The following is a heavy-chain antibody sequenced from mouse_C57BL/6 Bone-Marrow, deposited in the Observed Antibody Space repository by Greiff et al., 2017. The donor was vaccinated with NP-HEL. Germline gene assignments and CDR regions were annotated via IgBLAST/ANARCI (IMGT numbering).Heavy chain of an antibody. V-gene: IGHV1-81*01. CDR2: IYPRSGNT. CDR1: GYTFTSYG. J-gene: IGHJ2*01. CDR3: AGWLPYYFDY. Sequence: LQESGAELARPGASVKLSCKASGYTFTSYGISWVKQRTGQGLEWIGEIYPRSGNTYYNEKFKGKATLTADKSSSTAYMELRSLTSEDSAVYFCAGWLPYYFDYWGQGTTLTVSS. D-gene: IGHD1-2*01.